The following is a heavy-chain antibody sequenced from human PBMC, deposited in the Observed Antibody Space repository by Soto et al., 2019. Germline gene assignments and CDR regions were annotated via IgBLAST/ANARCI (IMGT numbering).Heavy chain of an antibody. D-gene: IGHD6-13*01. CDR3: AKTYSSSWYPMDV. Sequence: GGSLRLSCAASGFTFSSYAMSWVRQAPGKGLEWVSAISGSGGSTYYADSVKGRFTISRDNSKNTLFLQMKSLRAEDTALYYCAKTYSSSWYPMDVWGQGTTVTVSS. CDR1: GFTFSSYA. V-gene: IGHV3-23*01. CDR2: ISGSGGST. J-gene: IGHJ6*02.